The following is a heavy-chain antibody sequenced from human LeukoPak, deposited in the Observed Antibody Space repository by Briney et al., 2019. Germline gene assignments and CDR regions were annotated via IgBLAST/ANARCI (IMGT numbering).Heavy chain of an antibody. CDR2: INLSGTT. CDR3: GRGGFEPDYGMDV. D-gene: IGHD1-14*01. J-gene: IGHJ6*02. V-gene: IGHV4-34*01. CDR1: GGSLSGFY. Sequence: SQTLSLTCAVYGGSLSGFYWSWIRHPPGKGLEWIVEINLSGTTTYTPPLKSRVTISVATSKNQFSLKLISVTAADTAVYSGGRGGFEPDYGMDVWGQGTTVTVSS.